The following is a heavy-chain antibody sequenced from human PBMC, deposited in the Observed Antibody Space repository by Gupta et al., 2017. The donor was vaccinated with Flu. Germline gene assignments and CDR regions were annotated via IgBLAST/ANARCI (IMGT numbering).Heavy chain of an antibody. D-gene: IGHD7-27*01. V-gene: IGHV3-7*01. J-gene: IGHJ2*01. CDR2: IKQDGSEK. CDR1: GFPFSSYW. Sequence: EVQLVESGGGLVQPGGSLRLSCAASGFPFSSYWMRWVRQAPGKGLECVANIKQDGSEKYYVDSVKGRFTISRDNAKNSLYLQMNSLRAEDTAVYYCARNPNWGSLLWYFDLWGRGTLVTVSS. CDR3: ARNPNWGSLLWYFDL.